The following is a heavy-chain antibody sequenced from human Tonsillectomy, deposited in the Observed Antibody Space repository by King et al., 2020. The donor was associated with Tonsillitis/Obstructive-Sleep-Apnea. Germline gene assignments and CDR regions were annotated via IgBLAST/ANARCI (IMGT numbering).Heavy chain of an antibody. CDR3: ARGGLSKGFDP. CDR2: ISASNGDT. J-gene: IGHJ5*02. V-gene: IGHV1-18*01. D-gene: IGHD2/OR15-2a*01. CDR1: GYSFTSYG. Sequence: QLVQSGAEVKEPGASVKVSCKASGYSFTSYGITWVRQAPGQGLEWMGWISASNGDTNYAQKRQGRVTLTTDSSTGTAYMELWSLRSDDTAVYYCARGGLSKGFDPWGQGTLVTVSS.